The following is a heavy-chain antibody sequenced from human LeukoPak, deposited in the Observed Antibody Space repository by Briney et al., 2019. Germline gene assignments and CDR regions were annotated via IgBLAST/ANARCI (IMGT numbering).Heavy chain of an antibody. V-gene: IGHV1-69*13. CDR2: IIPIFGRT. Sequence: ASVKVSCKASGYTFTSYGISWVRQAPGQGLEWMGGIIPIFGRTNYAQKFQGRVTLTADESTSTAYMELSSLRSEDTAVYYCARDRGDYGDGPLDYWDQGTLVTVSS. CDR1: GYTFTSYG. D-gene: IGHD4-17*01. J-gene: IGHJ4*02. CDR3: ARDRGDYGDGPLDY.